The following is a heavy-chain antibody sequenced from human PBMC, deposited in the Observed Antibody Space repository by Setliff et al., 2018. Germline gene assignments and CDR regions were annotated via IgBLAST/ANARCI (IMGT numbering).Heavy chain of an antibody. V-gene: IGHV4-59*08. CDR1: GGSISSSY. D-gene: IGHD3-22*01. Sequence: SETLSLTCTVSGGSISSSYWSWIRQPPGKGLEWIGYFYHSGSMNYSPSLKGRVTMSVDTSKNQFSLKLSSVTAADTAVYYCARRSPAYYSDSSGYFYDTSPYMDVWGKGTTVTVS. CDR3: ARRSPAYYSDSSGYFYDTSPYMDV. J-gene: IGHJ6*03. CDR2: FYHSGSM.